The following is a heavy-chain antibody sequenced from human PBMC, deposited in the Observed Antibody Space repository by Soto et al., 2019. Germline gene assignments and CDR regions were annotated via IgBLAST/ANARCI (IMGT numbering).Heavy chain of an antibody. D-gene: IGHD6-19*01. CDR3: ARGGRDSSGWFWGRLDY. CDR1: GFSFSDYF. J-gene: IGHJ4*02. CDR2: INPNSGGT. Sequence: ASVKVSCKAPGFSFSDYFMHWVRQAPGQGLEWMGWINPNSGGTNYAQKFQGRVTMTRDTSISTAYMELSRLRSDDTAVYYCARGGRDSSGWFWGRLDYWGQGTLVTVSS. V-gene: IGHV1-2*02.